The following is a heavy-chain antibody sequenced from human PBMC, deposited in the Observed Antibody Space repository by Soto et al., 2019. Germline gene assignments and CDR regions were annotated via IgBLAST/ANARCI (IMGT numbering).Heavy chain of an antibody. CDR2: IYRSGST. CDR3: ARTLDYGHMDV. CDR1: GDSVRNQY. J-gene: IGHJ6*03. Sequence: QVQMQESGPGLVKPSETLSLTCTVSGDSVRNQYWSWIRRPPGRGLEWIGYIYRSGSTKYNPSLKSRLTISTDTSKNQFSLKLSSVTAADTAVYYCARTLDYGHMDVWGKGTTVTVSS. D-gene: IGHD3-16*01. V-gene: IGHV4-4*08.